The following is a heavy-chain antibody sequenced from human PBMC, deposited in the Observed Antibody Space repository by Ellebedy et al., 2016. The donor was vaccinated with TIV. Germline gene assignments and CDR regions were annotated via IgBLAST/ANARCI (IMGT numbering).Heavy chain of an antibody. Sequence: GESLKISCAASGFTFSSYAMSWVRQAPGKGLEWVSGISASGGSTYYADSVKGRLTISRDNSKNTLYLQMNSLRAEDTAVYYCAKRVTMVREVITYYHYTMDVWGQGTTVTVSS. J-gene: IGHJ6*02. CDR1: GFTFSSYA. CDR2: ISASGGST. D-gene: IGHD3-10*01. V-gene: IGHV3-23*01. CDR3: AKRVTMVREVITYYHYTMDV.